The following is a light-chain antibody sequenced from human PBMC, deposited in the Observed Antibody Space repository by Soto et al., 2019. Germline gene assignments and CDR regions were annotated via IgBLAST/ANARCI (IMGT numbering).Light chain of an antibody. CDR3: QQHKDWPKT. V-gene: IGKV3-15*01. CDR1: QSVRTN. Sequence: DTLMTQSPATLSVSPGEGAVLSCRASQSVRTNLAWYQQRPGQAPRLLIYGASTRATGIPTRFSGSGSGTEFTLTIGSLQSEDSAVYSCQQHKDWPKTFGQGTKVEI. J-gene: IGKJ1*01. CDR2: GAS.